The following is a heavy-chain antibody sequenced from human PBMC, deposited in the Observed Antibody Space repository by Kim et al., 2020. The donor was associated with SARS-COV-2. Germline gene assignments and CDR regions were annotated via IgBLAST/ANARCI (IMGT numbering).Heavy chain of an antibody. CDR3: ARHPAVMVAFDY. V-gene: IGHV4-39*01. CDR2: IYYSGST. Sequence: SETLSLTCTVSGDSISSSSYFWGWIRQSPGKGLEWMTSIYYSGSTSYNPSLKSRVTISVDTSKNQFSLKLSSVTAADTAVYYCARHPAVMVAFDYWGQGTLVTVSS. CDR1: GDSISSSSYF. D-gene: IGHD2-2*01. J-gene: IGHJ4*02.